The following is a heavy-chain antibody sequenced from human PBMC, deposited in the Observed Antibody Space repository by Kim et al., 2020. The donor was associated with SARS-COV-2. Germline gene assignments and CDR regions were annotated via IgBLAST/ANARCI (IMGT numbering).Heavy chain of an antibody. CDR2: ISYDGSNK. V-gene: IGHV3-30*18. J-gene: IGHJ5*02. CDR3: AKGTKGSNYYGSGSYSPS. CDR1: GFTFSSYG. Sequence: GGSLRLSCAASGFTFSSYGMHWVRQAPGKGLEWVAVISYDGSNKYYADSVKGRFTISRDNSKNTLYLQMNSLRAEDTAVYYCAKGTKGSNYYGSGSYSPSWGQGTLVTVSS. D-gene: IGHD3-10*01.